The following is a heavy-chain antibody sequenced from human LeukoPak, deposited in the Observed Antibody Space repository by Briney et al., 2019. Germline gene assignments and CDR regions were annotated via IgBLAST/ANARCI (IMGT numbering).Heavy chain of an antibody. CDR3: ARNGPNGSLY. D-gene: IGHD2-8*01. CDR2: ISGSGTTI. Sequence: PGGSLRLSCAASGFTFSSYEMNWVRQAPGKGLEWVSYISGSGTTIYYADSVKGRSTISRDNTKNSLYLQMNSLRAEDTAVYYCARNGPNGSLYWGQGTLVTVSS. J-gene: IGHJ4*02. V-gene: IGHV3-48*03. CDR1: GFTFSSYE.